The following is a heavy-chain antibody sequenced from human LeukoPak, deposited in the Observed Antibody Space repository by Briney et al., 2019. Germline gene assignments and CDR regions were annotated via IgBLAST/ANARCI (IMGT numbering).Heavy chain of an antibody. Sequence: GGSLRLSCAVSGFTFSTYAMSWVRQAPGKGLEWVATISGSGPGTYYADSVEGQFTIFRDNSQNTLFLQMNRLRAEDTAVYYCALRGKYYFDYWGQGTLVTVSS. CDR2: ISGSGPGT. D-gene: IGHD3-16*01. CDR1: GFTFSTYA. V-gene: IGHV3-23*01. J-gene: IGHJ4*02. CDR3: ALRGKYYFDY.